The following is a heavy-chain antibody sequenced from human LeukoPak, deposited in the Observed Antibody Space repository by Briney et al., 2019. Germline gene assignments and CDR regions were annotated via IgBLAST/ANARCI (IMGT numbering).Heavy chain of an antibody. CDR1: RFIFPNAW. V-gene: IGHV3-15*01. J-gene: IGHJ1*01. Sequence: PGRTLRLSCAASRFIFPNAWMHCVRQAPGKGLECVGRIKNKNSGRTTNYIAPVKGRFPISRHDSRNPLYLQLYSLKTDDTAIYYCVTDGGLLPYYFTYWGQGTRVSVSS. CDR2: IKNKNSGRTT. CDR3: VTDGGLLPYYFTY. D-gene: IGHD3-10*01.